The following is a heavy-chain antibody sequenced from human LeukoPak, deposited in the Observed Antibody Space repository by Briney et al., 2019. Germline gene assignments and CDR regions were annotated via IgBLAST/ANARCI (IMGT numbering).Heavy chain of an antibody. CDR2: ISLDGSNQ. Sequence: GRSLRLSCAASGFTFSSYGMHWVRKAPGKGLEWGAVISLDGSNQYYAGSVKGRFTISRANSKNTLYLQMNSLRAEDTAVYYCAKIPWYYDSSGYSLDYWGQGTLVTVSS. J-gene: IGHJ4*02. CDR3: AKIPWYYDSSGYSLDY. D-gene: IGHD3-22*01. CDR1: GFTFSSYG. V-gene: IGHV3-30*18.